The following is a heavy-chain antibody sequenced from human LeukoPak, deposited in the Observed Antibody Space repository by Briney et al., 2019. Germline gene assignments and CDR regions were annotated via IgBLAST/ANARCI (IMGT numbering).Heavy chain of an antibody. D-gene: IGHD3-22*01. V-gene: IGHV1-2*06. CDR1: GYTFTGYY. Sequence: ASVKVSCKASGYTFTGYYMHWVRQAPGRGLEWMGRINPNSGGTNYAQKFQGRVTMTRDTSISTAYMELSRLRSDDTAVYYCARVFYDSSGPFDYWGQGTLVTVSS. CDR2: INPNSGGT. CDR3: ARVFYDSSGPFDY. J-gene: IGHJ4*02.